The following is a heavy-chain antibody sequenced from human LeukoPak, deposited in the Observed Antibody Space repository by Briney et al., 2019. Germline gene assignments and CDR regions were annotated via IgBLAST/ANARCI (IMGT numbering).Heavy chain of an antibody. V-gene: IGHV3-23*01. Sequence: TGGSLRLSCAASRFTFSNYAMSWVRQAPGKGLEWVSAISGSGGSTYYADSVKGRFTISRDNSKNTLYLQMNRLRDEDTALFYCAKEVKDTGYYHLDNWGQGTLVTVSS. CDR3: AKEVKDTGYYHLDN. CDR1: RFTFSNYA. J-gene: IGHJ4*02. D-gene: IGHD3-3*01. CDR2: ISGSGGST.